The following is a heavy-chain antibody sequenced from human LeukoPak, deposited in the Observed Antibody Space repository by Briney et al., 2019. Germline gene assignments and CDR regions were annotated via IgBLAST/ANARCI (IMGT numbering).Heavy chain of an antibody. CDR2: INPNSGGT. D-gene: IGHD3-22*01. V-gene: IGHV1-2*06. CDR1: GYTFTGYY. CDR3: ARVYYDSSGYYYRVFDY. Sequence: ASVKVSCTASGYTFTGYYMHWVRQAPGQGLEWMGRINPNSGGTNYAQKFQGRVTMTRDTSISTAYMELSRLRSDDTAVYYCARVYYDSSGYYYRVFDYWGQGTLVTVSS. J-gene: IGHJ4*02.